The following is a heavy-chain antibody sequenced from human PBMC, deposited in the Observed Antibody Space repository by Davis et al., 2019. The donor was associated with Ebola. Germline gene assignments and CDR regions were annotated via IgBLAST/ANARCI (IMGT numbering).Heavy chain of an antibody. J-gene: IGHJ6*03. CDR2: IDPSDSYS. CDR3: ARHGRSTYYMDV. Sequence: GESLKISCKGSGYSFSSYWISWVRQMPGKGLEWMGRIDPSDSYSNYSPSFEGHVTISVDKSINTAYLQWISLKASDTAMYYCARHGRSTYYMDVWDKGTPVTVSS. V-gene: IGHV5-10-1*01. D-gene: IGHD1-26*01. CDR1: GYSFSSYW.